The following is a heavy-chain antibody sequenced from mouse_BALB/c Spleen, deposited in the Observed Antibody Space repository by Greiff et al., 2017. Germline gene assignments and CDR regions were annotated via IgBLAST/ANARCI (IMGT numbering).Heavy chain of an antibody. CDR2: LYPGDGDT. J-gene: IGHJ4*01. V-gene: IGHV1-80*01. CDR3: ARWAEGSGYYAMDY. D-gene: IGHD1-1*01. Sequence: VQLQQSGAELVRPGSSVKISCKASGYAFSSYWMNWVKQRPGQGLEWIGQLYPGDGDTNYNGKFKGKATLTADKSSSTAYMQLSSLTSEDSAVYCCARWAEGSGYYAMDYWGQGTSVTVSS. CDR1: GYAFSSYW.